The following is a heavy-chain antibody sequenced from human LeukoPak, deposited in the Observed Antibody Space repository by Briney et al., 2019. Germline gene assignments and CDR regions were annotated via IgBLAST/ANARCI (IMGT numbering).Heavy chain of an antibody. J-gene: IGHJ4*02. V-gene: IGHV3-30*04. CDR1: GFTFSSYA. CDR3: ARDRRSHYDSSGYYPSFDY. CDR2: ISYDGSNK. D-gene: IGHD3-22*01. Sequence: GRSLRLSCAASGFTFSSYAMHWVRQAPGKGLEWVAVISYDGSNKYYADSVKGRFTISRDNSKNTLYLQMNSLRAEDTAVYYCARDRRSHYDSSGYYPSFDYWDQGTLVTVSS.